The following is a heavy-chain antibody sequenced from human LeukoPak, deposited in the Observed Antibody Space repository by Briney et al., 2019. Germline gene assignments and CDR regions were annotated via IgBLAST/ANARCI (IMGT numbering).Heavy chain of an antibody. V-gene: IGHV3-30-3*01. CDR3: ARSKLNYYGSSVWYFDY. J-gene: IGHJ4*02. CDR1: GFTFSSYA. CDR2: ISYDGSNK. D-gene: IGHD3-22*01. Sequence: DPGRSLRLSCAASGFTFSSYAMHWVRQAPGKGLEWVAVISYDGSNKYYADSVKGRFTISRDNSKNTLYLQMNSLRAEDTAVYYCARSKLNYYGSSVWYFDYWGQGTLVTVSS.